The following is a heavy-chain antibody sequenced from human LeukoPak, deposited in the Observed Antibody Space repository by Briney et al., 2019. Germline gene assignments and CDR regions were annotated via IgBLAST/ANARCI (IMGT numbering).Heavy chain of an antibody. CDR2: ITSTSSST. V-gene: IGHV3-23*01. Sequence: GGSLRLSCAASGFSFSTYGMSWVRQAPGKGLEWASAITSTSSSTYYADSVKGRFTISRDNSKHTMYLQMNSLRAEDTAVYYCAKDDLYGKFDYWGQGTLVTVSS. CDR1: GFSFSTYG. CDR3: AKDDLYGKFDY. J-gene: IGHJ4*02. D-gene: IGHD4-17*01.